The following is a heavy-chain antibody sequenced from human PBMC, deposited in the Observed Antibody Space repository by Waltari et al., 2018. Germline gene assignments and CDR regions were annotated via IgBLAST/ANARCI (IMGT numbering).Heavy chain of an antibody. D-gene: IGHD2-15*01. J-gene: IGHJ3*02. CDR1: GFTFNTYA. CDR2: IYSGGTT. Sequence: EVQLLESGGGLVQPGGSLRLSCATSGFTFNTYAVSWVRQAPGQGLEWVSVIYSGGTTHYADSVKGRFTISRHNFKNTLYLQMNSLRVEDTAVYYCVKDLLGYCSGGSCYGDAFDIWGQGTMVTVSS. V-gene: IGHV3-23*03. CDR3: VKDLLGYCSGGSCYGDAFDI.